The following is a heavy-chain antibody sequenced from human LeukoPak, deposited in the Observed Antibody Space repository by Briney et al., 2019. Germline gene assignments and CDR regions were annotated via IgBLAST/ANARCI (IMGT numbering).Heavy chain of an antibody. J-gene: IGHJ4*02. D-gene: IGHD4-17*01. CDR2: IYSGGTP. Sequence: PGGSLRLSCAASGFTVSSNYMSWVRQAPGKGLEWVSVIYSGGTPYYADSVKGRFTISRDNSQNTVYLQLNSLRVEDTAVYYCARNRGDPSYFDYWGQGTLVTVSS. CDR3: ARNRGDPSYFDY. V-gene: IGHV3-66*01. CDR1: GFTVSSNY.